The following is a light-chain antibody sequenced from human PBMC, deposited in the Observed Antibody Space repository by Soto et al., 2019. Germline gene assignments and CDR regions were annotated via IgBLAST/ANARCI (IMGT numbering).Light chain of an antibody. J-gene: IGKJ1*01. CDR3: QQYNSYPWT. Sequence: DIQMTQSPSTLSASVGDRVTITCRASQSISSWLAWYQQKRGKAPKLLIYDASSLESGVPSMFSGSGSGTEFTLTISSLQPDDFATYYCQQYNSYPWTFGQGTKVEIK. CDR2: DAS. V-gene: IGKV1-5*01. CDR1: QSISSW.